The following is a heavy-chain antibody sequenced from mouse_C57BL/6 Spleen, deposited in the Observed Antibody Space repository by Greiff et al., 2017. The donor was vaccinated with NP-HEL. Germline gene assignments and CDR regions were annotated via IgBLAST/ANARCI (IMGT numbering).Heavy chain of an antibody. J-gene: IGHJ2*01. CDR3: AREGFITTVVDY. CDR2: ISDGGSYT. Sequence: EVQVVESGGGLVKPGGSLKLSCAASGFTFSSYAMSWVRQTPEKRLEWVATISDGGSYTYYPDNVKGRFTISRDNAKNNLYLQMSHLKSEDTAMYYCAREGFITTVVDYWGQGTTLTVSS. V-gene: IGHV5-4*01. D-gene: IGHD1-1*01. CDR1: GFTFSSYA.